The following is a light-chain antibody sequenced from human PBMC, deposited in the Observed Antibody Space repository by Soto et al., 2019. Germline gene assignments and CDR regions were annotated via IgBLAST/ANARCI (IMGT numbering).Light chain of an antibody. Sequence: QSVLTQSPSASASLGASVNLTCTLSSGHSNYAIAWHQQQPEKGPRYLMKLNSDGSHSKGDGIPDRFSGSSSGAERYLTSSSLQSEEEADYYCQTWDTGIWVFGGGTKVTVL. J-gene: IGLJ3*02. CDR1: SGHSNYA. V-gene: IGLV4-69*01. CDR2: LNSDGSH. CDR3: QTWDTGIWV.